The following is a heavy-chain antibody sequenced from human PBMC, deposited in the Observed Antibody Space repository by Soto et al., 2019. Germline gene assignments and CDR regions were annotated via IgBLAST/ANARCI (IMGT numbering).Heavy chain of an antibody. V-gene: IGHV4-31*03. Sequence: KPSETLSLTCTVSGGSISSGGYYWSWIRQHPGKGLEWIGYIYYSGSTYYNPSLKSRVTISVDTSKNQFSLKLSSVTAADTAVYYCAREKEQLVSNWGQGTLVTVSS. CDR3: AREKEQLVSN. J-gene: IGHJ4*02. CDR2: IYYSGST. D-gene: IGHD6-6*01. CDR1: GGSISSGGYY.